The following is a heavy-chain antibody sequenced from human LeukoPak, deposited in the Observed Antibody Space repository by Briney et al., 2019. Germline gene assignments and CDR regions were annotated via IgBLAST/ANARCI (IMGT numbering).Heavy chain of an antibody. J-gene: IGHJ4*02. Sequence: GGSLRLSCAASGFTFSDYYMSWIRQAPGKGLEWISFISGSGSTINYADSVEVHFTMSRDNARNSLYLQMDSLRAEDTAVYYCARVSCSGGSCYILDYWGQGTLVTVSS. CDR2: ISGSGSTI. V-gene: IGHV3-11*01. D-gene: IGHD2-15*01. CDR3: ARVSCSGGSCYILDY. CDR1: GFTFSDYY.